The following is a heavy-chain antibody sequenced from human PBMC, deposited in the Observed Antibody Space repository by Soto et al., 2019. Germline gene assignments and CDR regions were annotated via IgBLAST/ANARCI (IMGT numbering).Heavy chain of an antibody. CDR2: ISYDGSNK. J-gene: IGHJ4*02. Sequence: QVQLVESGGGVVQPGRSLRLSCAASGFTFSSYGMHWVRQAPGKGLEWVAVISYDGSNKYYADSVKGRFTISRDNSKNTLYLQMNSLRAEDTAVYYCAKPRQITSLLLYYFDYWGRGTLVTVSS. CDR3: AKPRQITSLLLYYFDY. D-gene: IGHD2-15*01. V-gene: IGHV3-30*18. CDR1: GFTFSSYG.